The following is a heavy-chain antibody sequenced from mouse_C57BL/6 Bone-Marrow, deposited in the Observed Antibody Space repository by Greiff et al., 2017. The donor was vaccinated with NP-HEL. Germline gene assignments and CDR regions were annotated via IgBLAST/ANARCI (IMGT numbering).Heavy chain of an antibody. CDR1: GFNIKDDY. J-gene: IGHJ2*01. CDR2: IDPENGDT. CDR3: TTPTVVAWDY. D-gene: IGHD1-1*01. V-gene: IGHV14-4*01. Sequence: EVQLQQSGAELVRPGASVKLSCTASGFNIKDDYMHWVKQRPEQGLEWIGWIDPENGDTEYASKFQGKATITADTSSNTAYLQLSSLTSEDTAVDYCTTPTVVAWDYGGRGTTLTVSA.